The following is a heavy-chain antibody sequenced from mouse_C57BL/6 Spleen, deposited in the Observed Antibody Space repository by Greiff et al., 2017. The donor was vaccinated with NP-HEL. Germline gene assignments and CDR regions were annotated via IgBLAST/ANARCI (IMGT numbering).Heavy chain of an antibody. V-gene: IGHV1-15*01. Sequence: QVQLQQSGAELVRPGASVTLSCKASGYTFTDYEMHWVKQTPVHGLEWIGAIDPETGGTAYNQKFKGKAILTADKSSSTAYMELRSLTSEDSAVYYCTSLYPHHAMDYWGQGTSVTVSS. CDR1: GYTFTDYE. J-gene: IGHJ4*01. CDR2: IDPETGGT. CDR3: TSLYPHHAMDY. D-gene: IGHD1-3*01.